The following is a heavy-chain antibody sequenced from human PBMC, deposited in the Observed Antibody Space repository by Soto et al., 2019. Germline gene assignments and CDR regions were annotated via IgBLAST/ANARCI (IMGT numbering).Heavy chain of an antibody. D-gene: IGHD6-6*01. V-gene: IGHV4-30-2*01. CDR1: GGSISSGGYS. CDR2: IYHSGST. CDR3: ATFEYSSSSIDY. Sequence: TLSLTCAVSGGSISSGGYSWSWIRQPPGKGLEWIGYIYHSGSTYYNPSLKSRVTISVDRSKNQFSLKLSSVTAADTAVYYCATFEYSSSSIDYWGQGTLVTVSS. J-gene: IGHJ4*02.